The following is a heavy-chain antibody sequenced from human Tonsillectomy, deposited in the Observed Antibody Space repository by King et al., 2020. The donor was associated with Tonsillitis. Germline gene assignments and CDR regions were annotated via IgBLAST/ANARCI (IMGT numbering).Heavy chain of an antibody. CDR2: ISYDGNDE. J-gene: IGHJ6*03. Sequence: VQLVESGGGVVQPGRSLRLSCAASGFTFRTYGMHLVRQAPGKGLEWVAVISYDGNDEYYADSVKGRFTISRDNSKNTLSLQMNSLRPGDTAVYYCAKDLGYLRYFMDVWGTGTTVTVS. V-gene: IGHV3-30*18. CDR3: AKDLGYLRYFMDV. D-gene: IGHD6-13*01. CDR1: GFTFRTYG.